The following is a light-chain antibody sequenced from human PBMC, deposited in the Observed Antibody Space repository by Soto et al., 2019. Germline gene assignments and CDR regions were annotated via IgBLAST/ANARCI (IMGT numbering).Light chain of an antibody. V-gene: IGKV1-5*03. CDR2: RAS. CDR1: QRISSW. CDR3: QHYNTYSGT. J-gene: IGKJ3*01. Sequence: DIQMTQSPSTLSASVGDRVTITCRARQRISSWLAWYQQKPGKAPKLLIYRASSLERGVPSRFSGSGSGAEFTLPITSLQHDDFATYYCQHYNTYSGTFGPGTEVDVK.